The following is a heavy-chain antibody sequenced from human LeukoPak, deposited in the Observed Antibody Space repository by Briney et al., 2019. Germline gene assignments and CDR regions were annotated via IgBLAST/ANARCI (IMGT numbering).Heavy chain of an antibody. CDR1: GGSIYSSSYY. CDR3: SSSDYVYYFDY. CDR2: IYYSGST. D-gene: IGHD4/OR15-4a*01. V-gene: IGHV4-39*01. Sequence: SSETLSLTCTVSGGSIYSSSYYWGWIRQPPGKGLEWIGSIYYSGSTYYNPSLKSRVTISVDTSKNQFSLKLSSVTAADTAVYYCSSSDYVYYFDYWGQGTLVTVSS. J-gene: IGHJ4*02.